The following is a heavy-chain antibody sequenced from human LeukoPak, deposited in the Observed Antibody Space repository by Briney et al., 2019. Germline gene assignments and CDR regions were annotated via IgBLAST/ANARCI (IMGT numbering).Heavy chain of an antibody. CDR2: IYYSGST. V-gene: IGHV4-59*12. D-gene: IGHD3-22*01. Sequence: SSETLSLTCTVTGAAISSYYWSWIRQPPGKGLEWIGYIYYSGSTNYNPSLKSRVTISVDTSKNQFSLKLSSVTAADTAVYYCARRQVITTLYYYYYYMDVWGKGTTVTISS. J-gene: IGHJ6*03. CDR1: GAAISSYY. CDR3: ARRQVITTLYYYYYYMDV.